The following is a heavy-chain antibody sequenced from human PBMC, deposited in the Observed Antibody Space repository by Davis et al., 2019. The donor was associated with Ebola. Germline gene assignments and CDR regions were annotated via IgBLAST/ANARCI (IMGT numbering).Heavy chain of an antibody. D-gene: IGHD2-15*01. CDR1: GYSFTSYW. CDR3: ARLEVVAAALGHYYGMDV. V-gene: IGHV5-51*01. CDR2: IYPGDSDT. J-gene: IGHJ6*02. Sequence: GESLKISCKGSGYSFTSYWIGWVRQMPGKGLEWMGIIYPGDSDTRYSPSFQGQVTISADKSISTAYLQWSSLKASDTAMYYCARLEVVAAALGHYYGMDVWGQGTTVTVSS.